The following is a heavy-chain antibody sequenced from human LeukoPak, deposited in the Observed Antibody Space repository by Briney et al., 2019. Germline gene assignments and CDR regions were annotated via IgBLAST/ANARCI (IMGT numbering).Heavy chain of an antibody. CDR1: GFTFSSYW. V-gene: IGHV3-7*01. D-gene: IGHD3-3*01. CDR2: IKQDGSEK. Sequence: PGGSLRLSCAASGFTFSSYWMSWVRQAPGKGLEWVANIKQDGSEKYYVDSVKGRFTISRDNAKNSLYLQMNSLRAEDTAAYYCASGSTIFGVVIMKAPHDYWGQGTLVTVSS. CDR3: ASGSTIFGVVIMKAPHDY. J-gene: IGHJ4*02.